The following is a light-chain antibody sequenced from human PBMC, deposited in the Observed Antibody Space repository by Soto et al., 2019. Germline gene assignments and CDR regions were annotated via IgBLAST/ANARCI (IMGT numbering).Light chain of an antibody. Sequence: DIQLTQSPSFLSASVGDRVTITCRASQGISSYLAWYQQKPGKAPELLIYAASTLQSGVPSRFSGSGSGTEFTLTISSLQPEDSATYYCQQLYSYPITFGQGTRLEIK. CDR2: AAS. CDR1: QGISSY. J-gene: IGKJ5*01. CDR3: QQLYSYPIT. V-gene: IGKV1-9*01.